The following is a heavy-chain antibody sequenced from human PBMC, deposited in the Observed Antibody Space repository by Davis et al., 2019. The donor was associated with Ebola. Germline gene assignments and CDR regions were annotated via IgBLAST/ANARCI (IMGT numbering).Heavy chain of an antibody. V-gene: IGHV4-59*01. CDR3: ARGRGYGYGIDY. CDR2: IYNSGTT. Sequence: SETLSLTCTVSGGSTSSYYWSWIRQPPKKGLEYIGYIYNSGTTSYNPSLKSRVTISLDTSKNQFSLKLSSVTAADTAVYYCARGRGYGYGIDYWGQGTLVTVSS. J-gene: IGHJ4*02. D-gene: IGHD5-18*01. CDR1: GGSTSSYY.